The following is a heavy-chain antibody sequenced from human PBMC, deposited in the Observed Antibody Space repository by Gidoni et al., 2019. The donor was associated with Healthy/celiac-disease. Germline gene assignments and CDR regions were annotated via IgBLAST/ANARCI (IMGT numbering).Heavy chain of an antibody. D-gene: IGHD5-12*01. Sequence: YYNPSLKSRVTISADTSKNQFSLKLSSVTAADTAVYYCARQDGYNYGYWGQGTLVTVSS. J-gene: IGHJ4*02. V-gene: IGHV4-39*01. CDR3: ARQDGYNYGY.